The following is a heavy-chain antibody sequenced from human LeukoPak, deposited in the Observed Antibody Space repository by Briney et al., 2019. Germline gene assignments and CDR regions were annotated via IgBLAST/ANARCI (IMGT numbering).Heavy chain of an antibody. D-gene: IGHD2-15*01. CDR1: GFTFSSYW. V-gene: IGHV3-7*01. CDR2: IMQDGSEK. Sequence: GGSLRLSCAVSGFTFSSYWMSWVRQAPGKGLEWVANIMQDGSEKYYVDSVKGRFTISRDNAKNSLYLQMNSLRAEDTAVYYCARVCSGGGCRDYWGQGTLATVSS. J-gene: IGHJ4*02. CDR3: ARVCSGGGCRDY.